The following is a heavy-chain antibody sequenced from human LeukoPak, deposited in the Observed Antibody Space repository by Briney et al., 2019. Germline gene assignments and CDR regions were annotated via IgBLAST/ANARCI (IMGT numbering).Heavy chain of an antibody. V-gene: IGHV3-30*03. D-gene: IGHD6-19*01. CDR1: GFTFSNYG. CDR2: ISYDGSFI. Sequence: PGGSLRLSCAASGFTFSNYGMHWVRQAPGKGLEWVAVISYDGSFIKYADSVEGRFTISRDNSKNTLYLQMNSLRPEDTAVYCCARIAVPGKAYNYFDPWGQGTLVTVSS. CDR3: ARIAVPGKAYNYFDP. J-gene: IGHJ5*02.